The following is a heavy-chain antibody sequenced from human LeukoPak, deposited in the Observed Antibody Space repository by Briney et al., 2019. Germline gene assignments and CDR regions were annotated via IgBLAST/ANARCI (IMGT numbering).Heavy chain of an antibody. J-gene: IGHJ6*03. V-gene: IGHV1-69*13. CDR1: GCTFSSNA. D-gene: IGHD5-18*01. Sequence: SVKVSCKASGCTFSSNAISWVRQAPGQGLEWMGGIIPFFGTANYAQKFQGRVTITADESTSTAYMELSSLRSEDTAVYYCARTTEGGYTYGYSYYYYMDVWGKGTTVTISS. CDR2: IIPFFGTA. CDR3: ARTTEGGYTYGYSYYYYMDV.